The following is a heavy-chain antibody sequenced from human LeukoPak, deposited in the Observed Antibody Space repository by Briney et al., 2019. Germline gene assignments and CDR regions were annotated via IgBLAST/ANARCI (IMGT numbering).Heavy chain of an antibody. CDR1: GFTFSTYG. D-gene: IGHD5-24*01. CDR2: NSGGSS. V-gene: IGHV3-23*01. Sequence: GGSLRLSCAASGFTFSTYGVYWVRQAPGKGLEWVSSNSGGSSYYADSVKGRFTISRDNSKNTLYLQMNSLRAEDTAVYYCAKDTGMAAGLDAFDIWGQGTMVTVSS. J-gene: IGHJ3*02. CDR3: AKDTGMAAGLDAFDI.